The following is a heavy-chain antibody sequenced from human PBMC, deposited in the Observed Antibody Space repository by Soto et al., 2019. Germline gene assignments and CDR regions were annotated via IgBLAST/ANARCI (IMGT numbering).Heavy chain of an antibody. J-gene: IGHJ3*02. CDR3: ARDRASYDSRAAFDI. V-gene: IGHV3-33*01. CDR1: GFTFSSYG. CDR2: IWYDGSNK. Sequence: QAQLVESGGGVVQPGRSLRLSCAASGFTFSSYGMHWVRQAPGKGLEWVAVIWYDGSNKYYADSVKGRFTISRDNSKNTLYLQMNSLRAEDTAVYYCARDRASYDSRAAFDIWGQGTMVTVSS. D-gene: IGHD3-22*01.